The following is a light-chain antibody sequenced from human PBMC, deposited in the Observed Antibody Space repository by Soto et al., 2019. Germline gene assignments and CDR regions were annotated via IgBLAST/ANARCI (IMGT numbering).Light chain of an antibody. V-gene: IGKV1-39*01. CDR2: DAA. J-gene: IGKJ5*01. Sequence: DIQMTQSPYSLSAAVGDRVTIACRASQNINTYLNWYQQKPGKAPKLLIFDAASLQSGVPSRFSGSGSGTDFTLTISSLQPEDFATYYCQQSYSTPPITFGQGTRLEIK. CDR3: QQSYSTPPIT. CDR1: QNINTY.